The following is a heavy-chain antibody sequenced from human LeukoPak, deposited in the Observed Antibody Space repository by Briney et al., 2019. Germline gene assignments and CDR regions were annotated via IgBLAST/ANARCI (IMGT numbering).Heavy chain of an antibody. CDR3: ARGSKGAFDI. J-gene: IGHJ3*02. Sequence: SQTLSLTCAVSGGSIISGGYSWSWIRQPPGKGLEWIGYIYHSGSTYYNPSLKSRVTISVDRSKNQFSLKLSSVTAADTAVYYCARGSKGAFDIWGQGTMVTVSS. CDR1: GGSIISGGYS. CDR2: IYHSGST. V-gene: IGHV4-30-2*01.